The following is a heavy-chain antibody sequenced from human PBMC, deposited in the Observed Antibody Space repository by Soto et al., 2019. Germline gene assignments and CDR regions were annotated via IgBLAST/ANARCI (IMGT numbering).Heavy chain of an antibody. CDR1: GGSFSPNY. J-gene: IGHJ5*02. CDR3: ARDSDTYWFDP. V-gene: IGHV3-66*01. Sequence: PSETLSLTCTVSGGSFSPNYWAWIRQPPGKGLEWISVIYSGGSTYYADSVKGRFTISRDTSKNTLYLQMNSLRAEDTAVYYCARDSDTYWFDPWGQGTLVTVSS. CDR2: IYSGGST.